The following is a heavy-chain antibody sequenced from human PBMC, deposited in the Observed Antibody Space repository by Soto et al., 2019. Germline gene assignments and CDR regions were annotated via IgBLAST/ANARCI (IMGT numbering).Heavy chain of an antibody. CDR3: ATRDPGHF. V-gene: IGHV1-46*01. CDR1: GYTFTTYY. J-gene: IGHJ4*02. CDR2: ISPDGGRT. Sequence: QVQLVQSGAEVKKPGASVKVSCKASGYTFTTYYMHWVRQAPGQGLEWMGIISPDGGRTSYAQKFLGRVTLTRVTSTSTVYMELRSLTSEDTAVYYCATRDPGHFWGQGTLVTVSS.